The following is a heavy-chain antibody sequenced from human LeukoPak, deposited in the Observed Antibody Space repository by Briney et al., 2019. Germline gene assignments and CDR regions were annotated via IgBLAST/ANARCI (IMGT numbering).Heavy chain of an antibody. Sequence: ASVKVSCWASGHTFITSGISWIRQAPGQGLEWMGWINSNTGHPTYAQGFTGRFVFSWDTSLSAAYLQISSLRAEDTAVYYCARVRYSSGLYYFESWGQGTLVTVSS. J-gene: IGHJ4*02. CDR3: ARVRYSSGLYYFES. CDR1: GHTFITSG. CDR2: INSNTGHP. V-gene: IGHV7-4-1*02. D-gene: IGHD6-19*01.